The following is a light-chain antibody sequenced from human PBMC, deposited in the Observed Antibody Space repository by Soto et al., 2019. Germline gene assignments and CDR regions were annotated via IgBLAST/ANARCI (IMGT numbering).Light chain of an antibody. CDR2: YDS. CDR3: QVWDSSSDHPYV. CDR1: NIGSKS. J-gene: IGLJ1*01. V-gene: IGLV3-21*04. Sequence: SYELTQPPSVSEAPGKKARITCGGNNIGSKSVHWYQQKPGQAPVLVIYYDSDRPSGIPERFSGSNSGNTATLTISRVEAGDEADYYCQVWDSSSDHPYVFGTGTKLTVL.